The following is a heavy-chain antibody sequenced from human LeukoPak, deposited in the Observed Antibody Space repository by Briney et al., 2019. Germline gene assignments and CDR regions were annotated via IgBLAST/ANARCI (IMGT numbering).Heavy chain of an antibody. D-gene: IGHD6-19*01. CDR2: IYSGGST. J-gene: IGHJ4*02. CDR1: GFTFSSYE. V-gene: IGHV3-53*01. Sequence: GGSLRLSCAASGFTFSSYEMNWVRQAPGKGLEWVSVIYSGGSTYYADSVKGRFTISRDNSKNTVYLQMNSLRVEDTAVYYCARDGSGWYLDYWGQGTLVTVSS. CDR3: ARDGSGWYLDY.